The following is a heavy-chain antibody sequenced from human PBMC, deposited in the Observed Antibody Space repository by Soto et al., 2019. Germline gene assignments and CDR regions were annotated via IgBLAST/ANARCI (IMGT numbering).Heavy chain of an antibody. J-gene: IGHJ6*02. Sequence: QVQLVQSGAEVKKPGSSVKVSCKASGGTFSSYAISWVRQAPGQGLEWMGGIIPIFGTANYAQKFQGRVTITADESTSTAYMELSSLRSEDTAVYYCARELDSVTHNYYYYGMDVWGQGTTVTVSS. V-gene: IGHV1-69*12. D-gene: IGHD2-15*01. CDR1: GGTFSSYA. CDR2: IIPIFGTA. CDR3: ARELDSVTHNYYYYGMDV.